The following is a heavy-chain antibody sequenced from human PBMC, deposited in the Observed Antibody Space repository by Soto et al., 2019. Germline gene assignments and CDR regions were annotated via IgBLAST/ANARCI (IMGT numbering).Heavy chain of an antibody. Sequence: SVKVSCKASGHTFTGYNIHWVRQAPGQGLEWMGGINPTFGTANYAQKFQGRVTITADESTSTAYMELSSLRSEDTAVYYCARDGNYYDSSGYYYRVGADYWGQGTLVTVSS. D-gene: IGHD3-22*01. V-gene: IGHV1-69*13. CDR2: INPTFGTA. CDR1: GHTFTGYN. CDR3: ARDGNYYDSSGYYYRVGADY. J-gene: IGHJ4*02.